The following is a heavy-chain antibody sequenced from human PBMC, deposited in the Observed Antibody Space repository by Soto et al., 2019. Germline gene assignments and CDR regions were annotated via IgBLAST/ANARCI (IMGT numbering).Heavy chain of an antibody. CDR3: ARSYCGETTIIGGFYYHGLDV. CDR1: GGTFSRSA. D-gene: IGHD3-10*01. V-gene: IGHV1-69*01. J-gene: IGHJ6*02. Sequence: QVQLVQSGAEVKKPGSSVKVSCKASGGTFSRSAISWVRQAPGQGLEWMGGIVLIFGSPNYSQKFQGRLTITADEPTSTAYMELSSHSSDDTAVYVCARSYCGETTIIGGFYYHGLDVWGQRITVNVPS. CDR2: IVLIFGSP.